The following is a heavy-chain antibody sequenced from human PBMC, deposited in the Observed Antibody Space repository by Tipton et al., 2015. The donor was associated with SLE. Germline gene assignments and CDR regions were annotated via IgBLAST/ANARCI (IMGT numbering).Heavy chain of an antibody. CDR2: ISWDGGST. CDR1: GFTFDDYT. Sequence: SLRLSCAASGFTFDDYTMHWVRQAPGKGLEWVSLISWDGGSTYYADSVKGRFTISRDNSKNSLYLQMNSLRAEDTAVYYCASSLGELPYYFDYWGQGTLVTVSS. CDR3: ASSLGELPYYFDY. J-gene: IGHJ4*02. V-gene: IGHV3-43*01. D-gene: IGHD4-23*01.